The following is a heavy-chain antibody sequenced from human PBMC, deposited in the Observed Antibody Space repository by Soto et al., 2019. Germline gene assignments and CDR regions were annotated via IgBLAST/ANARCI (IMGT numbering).Heavy chain of an antibody. CDR1: GYTLTSYA. Sequence: GASVKVSCKASGYTLTSYAMHWVRQAPGQRLEWMGWINAGNGNTKYSQKFQGRVTITRDTSASTAYMELSSLRSEDTAVYYCATSMGDDSSGYNYYYYGMDVWGQGTTVTVSS. J-gene: IGHJ6*02. D-gene: IGHD3-22*01. V-gene: IGHV1-3*01. CDR3: ATSMGDDSSGYNYYYYGMDV. CDR2: INAGNGNT.